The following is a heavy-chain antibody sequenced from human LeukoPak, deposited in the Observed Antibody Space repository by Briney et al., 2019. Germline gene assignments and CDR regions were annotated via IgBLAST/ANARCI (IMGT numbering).Heavy chain of an antibody. D-gene: IGHD4-23*01. CDR2: IYTSGST. V-gene: IGHV4-4*07. Sequence: SETLSLTCTVSGGSISSYYWSWIRQPAGKGLEWIGRIYTSGSTNYNPSLKSRVTMPVDTSKNQFSLKLSSVTAADTAVYYCASTPVDYGGKGDWFDPWGQGTLVTVSS. J-gene: IGHJ5*02. CDR1: GGSISSYY. CDR3: ASTPVDYGGKGDWFDP.